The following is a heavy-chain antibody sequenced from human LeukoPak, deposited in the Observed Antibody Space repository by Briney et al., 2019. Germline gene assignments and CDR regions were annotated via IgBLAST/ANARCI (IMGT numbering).Heavy chain of an antibody. CDR1: GFTFSSYS. Sequence: GGSLRLSCAASGFTFSSYSMNWVRQAPGKGLEWVSSISSSSSYIYYADSVKGRFTISRDNAKNSLYLQMNSLRAEDTAVYYCARNRNDYGDYVYDYWGQGTLVTVSS. D-gene: IGHD4-17*01. CDR3: ARNRNDYGDYVYDY. CDR2: ISSSSSYI. V-gene: IGHV3-21*01. J-gene: IGHJ4*02.